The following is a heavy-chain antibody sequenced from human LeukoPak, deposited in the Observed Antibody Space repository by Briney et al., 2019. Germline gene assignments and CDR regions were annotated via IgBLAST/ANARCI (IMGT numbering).Heavy chain of an antibody. CDR2: IKGDERST. J-gene: IGHJ4*02. CDR1: GFTFCSYW. V-gene: IGHV3-74*01. D-gene: IGHD5-18*01. Sequence: PGGSLRLSCAASGFTFCSYWLHWVRQAPGKGLVWVSRIKGDERSTNYADSVKGRFTISRDNAKNTVYLEMNSLRAEDTAVYYCVRGQLWSYYHDYWGQGTLVIVSS. CDR3: VRGQLWSYYHDY.